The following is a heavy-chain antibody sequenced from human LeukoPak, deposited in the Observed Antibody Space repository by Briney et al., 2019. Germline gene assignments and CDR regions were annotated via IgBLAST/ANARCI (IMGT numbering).Heavy chain of an antibody. V-gene: IGHV3-9*01. Sequence: GRSLRLSCAASGFTFDDYAMHWVRQAPGKGLEWDSGISWNSGSIGYADSVKGRFTISRDNAKNSLYLQMNSLRAEDTALYYCAKALSAGVLRGSDYWGQGTLVTVSS. CDR2: ISWNSGSI. CDR1: GFTFDDYA. CDR3: AKALSAGVLRGSDY. J-gene: IGHJ4*02. D-gene: IGHD3-10*01.